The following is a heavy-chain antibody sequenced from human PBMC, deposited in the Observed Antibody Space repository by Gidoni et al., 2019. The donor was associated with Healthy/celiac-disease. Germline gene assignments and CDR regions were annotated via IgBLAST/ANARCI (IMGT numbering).Heavy chain of an antibody. CDR2: IDWDDDK. V-gene: IGHV2-70*01. CDR3: ARTSMVRGVIYGMDV. CDR1: GFSLSTSGMC. D-gene: IGHD3-10*01. J-gene: IGHJ6*02. Sequence: QVTLRESGPALVKPTQTLTLTCTFSGFSLSTSGMCVSWIRQPPGKALECLALIDWDDDKYYSTSLKTRLTISKDTSKNQVVLTMTNMDPVDTDTYYCARTSMVRGVIYGMDVWGQGTTVTVSS.